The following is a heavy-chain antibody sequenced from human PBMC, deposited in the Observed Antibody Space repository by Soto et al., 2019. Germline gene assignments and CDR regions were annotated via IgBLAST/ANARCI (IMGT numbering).Heavy chain of an antibody. CDR2: IYHSGTT. V-gene: IGHV4-30-4*01. Sequence: SETLSLTCTVSGASISSGDYYWSWIRQSPGKGLEYIGYIYHSGTTYYNPSLKSRVIMSLDTSKNQFSLKLNSVTAADTAVYYCARAWHYYYYGLDVWGQGTTVTVSS. CDR1: GASISSGDYY. D-gene: IGHD5-12*01. CDR3: ARAWHYYYYGLDV. J-gene: IGHJ6*02.